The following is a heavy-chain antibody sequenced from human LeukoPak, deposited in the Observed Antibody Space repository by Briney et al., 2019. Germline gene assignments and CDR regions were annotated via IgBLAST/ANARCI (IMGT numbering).Heavy chain of an antibody. J-gene: IGHJ4*02. CDR2: ISGGGDRT. V-gene: IGHV3-23*01. CDR1: EFTFSSYA. D-gene: IGHD5-12*01. Sequence: PGGSLRLSCAASEFTFSSYAMNWVRQAPGKGLEWVSGISGGGDRTYYADSVKGRFAISRDNSKSTLYLQMISLRAEDTAVYYCVARPPVIVAGPFDYWGQGTLVTVSS. CDR3: VARPPVIVAGPFDY.